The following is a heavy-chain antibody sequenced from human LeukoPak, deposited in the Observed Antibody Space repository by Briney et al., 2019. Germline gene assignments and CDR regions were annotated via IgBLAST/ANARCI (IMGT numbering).Heavy chain of an antibody. CDR1: GYSISSGYY. J-gene: IGHJ4*02. V-gene: IGHV4-38-2*02. D-gene: IGHD5-24*01. Sequence: KPSETLSLTCTVSGYSISSGYYWGWIRPPPGKGLEWIGSIYRNGNTYYNPSLKSRVTMSVDTSNNQFSLKLSSVTATDTAMYYCARRWLNYYFDYWGQGTLVTASS. CDR3: ARRWLNYYFDY. CDR2: IYRNGNT.